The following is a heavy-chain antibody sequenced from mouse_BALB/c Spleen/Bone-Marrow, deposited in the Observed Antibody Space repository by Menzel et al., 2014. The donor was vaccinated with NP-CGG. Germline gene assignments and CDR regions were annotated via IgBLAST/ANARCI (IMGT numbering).Heavy chain of an antibody. Sequence: EVKLVESGAELVKPGASVKLSCTASGFNIKDTYMHWVKQRPEQGLEWIGRIDTANGNTKYDPKFQGKATITADTSSNTAYLQHSSLTSEDTAVYYCARYGNGLMDYWGQGTSVTVSS. V-gene: IGHV14-3*02. D-gene: IGHD2-1*01. CDR2: IDTANGNT. CDR1: GFNIKDTY. J-gene: IGHJ4*01. CDR3: ARYGNGLMDY.